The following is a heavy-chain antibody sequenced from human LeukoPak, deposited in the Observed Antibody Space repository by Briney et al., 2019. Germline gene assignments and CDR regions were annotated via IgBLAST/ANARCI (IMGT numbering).Heavy chain of an antibody. CDR2: FWYNSTKY. Sequence: PAGSLRLSCATSGFTLRDYGMRWLRQAPGKGGEGVAIFWYNSTKYHYSVSVRGPFTISKYDSKFSLYLLFDSLTADDTSLYYCSTSNPGVGPDDCGQGTLVIVSS. CDR3: STSNPGVGPDD. J-gene: IGHJ4*02. V-gene: IGHV3-33*01. D-gene: IGHD1-26*01. CDR1: GFTLRDYG.